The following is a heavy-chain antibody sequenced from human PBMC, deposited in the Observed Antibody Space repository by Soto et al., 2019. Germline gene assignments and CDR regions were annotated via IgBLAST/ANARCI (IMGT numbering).Heavy chain of an antibody. V-gene: IGHV1-18*01. CDR1: GYDITTYG. CDR3: ARGGFRWITGTPFSNYYFDS. Sequence: QVQLVQSAAEMKKPGASVRISCKASGYDITTYGINWVRQAPGQGLELMGWINPQNGNTNYAQNFQGRVTLITDPATSPAYMELQSLRSDDTAVSYCARGGFRWITGTPFSNYYFDSWGQGTLVSVSS. CDR2: INPQNGNT. J-gene: IGHJ4*02. D-gene: IGHD1-20*01.